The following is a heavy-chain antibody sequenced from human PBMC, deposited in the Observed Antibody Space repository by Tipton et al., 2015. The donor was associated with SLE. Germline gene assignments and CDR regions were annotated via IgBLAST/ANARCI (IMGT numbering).Heavy chain of an antibody. D-gene: IGHD6-6*01. J-gene: IGHJ5*02. CDR3: ARSSSSSLGWFDP. CDR1: GGTFSSYD. Sequence: QLVQSGAEVRKPGSSVKVSCKASGGTFSSYDISWVRQAPGQRLEWMGGIIPILGIVNYAQKFQGRVTITADKSTGTAYMELNSLRSEDTAVYYCARSSSSSLGWFDPWGQGTLVTVSS. V-gene: IGHV1-69*09. CDR2: IIPILGIV.